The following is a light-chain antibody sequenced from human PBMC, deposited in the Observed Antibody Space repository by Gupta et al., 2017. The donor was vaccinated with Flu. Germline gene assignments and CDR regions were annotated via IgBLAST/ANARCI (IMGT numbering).Light chain of an antibody. CDR1: QSITNNF. CDR3: QQHATSLYT. CDR2: GAS. Sequence: EIVLTQTADTLYLSPGDRATLSCRASQSITNNFLAWYQQKSGQAPRLLIYGASDRATGIPDRFSGSGSGTDFTLTISRLEPEDFAVYYCQQHATSLYTFGQGTKLEIK. J-gene: IGKJ2*01. V-gene: IGKV3-20*01.